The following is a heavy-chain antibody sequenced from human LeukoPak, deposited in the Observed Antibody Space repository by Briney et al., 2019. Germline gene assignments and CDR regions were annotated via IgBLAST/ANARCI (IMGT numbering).Heavy chain of an antibody. Sequence: SETLSLTCAVYGGSFSGYYWSWIRQPPGKGLEWIGSIYYSGSTYYNPSLKSRVTISVDTSKNQFSLKLSSVTAADTAVYYCARHVIQGAFDIWGQGTMVTVSS. V-gene: IGHV4-34*01. D-gene: IGHD2/OR15-2a*01. J-gene: IGHJ3*02. CDR3: ARHVIQGAFDI. CDR2: IYYSGST. CDR1: GGSFSGYY.